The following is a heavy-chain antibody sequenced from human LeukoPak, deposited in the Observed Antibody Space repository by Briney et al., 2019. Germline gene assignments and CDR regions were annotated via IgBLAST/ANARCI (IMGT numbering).Heavy chain of an antibody. CDR2: ISWNSGSI. D-gene: IGHD6-19*01. CDR3: ANGVRYSSGWYGNFDY. J-gene: IGHJ4*02. Sequence: GGSLRLSCAASGFTFDDYAMHWVRQAPGKGLEWVSGISWNSGSIGYADSVKGRFTISRDNAKNSLYLQMNSLRAEDTAAYYCANGVRYSSGWYGNFDYWGQGTLVTVSS. CDR1: GFTFDDYA. V-gene: IGHV3-9*01.